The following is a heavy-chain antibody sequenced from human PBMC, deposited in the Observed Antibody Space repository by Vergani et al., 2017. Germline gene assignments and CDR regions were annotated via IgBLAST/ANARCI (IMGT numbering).Heavy chain of an antibody. D-gene: IGHD1-26*01. Sequence: QVQLQESGPGLLKPSQTLSLTCIVAGDSISSGNYYWNWIRQPAGKGLECMGRIYSSGSTSYNPSIKSRITMSLDTSKNQFSLSLSSVTAADTAVYYCARGTFLHAFDNWGQGTVVTVSS. CDR2: IYSSGST. V-gene: IGHV4-61*02. CDR3: ARGTFLHAFDN. J-gene: IGHJ3*02. CDR1: GDSISSGNYY.